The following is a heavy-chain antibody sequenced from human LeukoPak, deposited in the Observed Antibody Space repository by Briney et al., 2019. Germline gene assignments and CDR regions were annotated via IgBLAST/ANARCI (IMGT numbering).Heavy chain of an antibody. D-gene: IGHD3-16*01. CDR1: GFAFSVYD. V-gene: IGHV3-13*01. CDR3: ARGYVYSYDY. CDR2: IGTASDA. Sequence: GGSLRLSCVASGFAFSVYDMHWVRQATGKGLEWVSAIGTASDAYYPDTVRGRFTVYRDNAKKSLYLQMNSLRAGDTAVYYCARGYVYSYDYWGRGIMVTVSS. J-gene: IGHJ4*02.